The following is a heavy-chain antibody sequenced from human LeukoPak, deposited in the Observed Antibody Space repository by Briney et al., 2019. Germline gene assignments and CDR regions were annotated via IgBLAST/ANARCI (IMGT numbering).Heavy chain of an antibody. V-gene: IGHV3-7*01. Sequence: PGGSLRLSCAASGFIFRNYWMSWVRRAPGKGLEWVANIKHDGSKTYYVDSVRGRFTISRDNAEKSLYLQMNSLRVEDTAVYYCARDFWGAYRVDYFDYWGQGTLVTVSS. CDR1: GFIFRNYW. CDR2: IKHDGSKT. J-gene: IGHJ4*02. CDR3: ARDFWGAYRVDYFDY. D-gene: IGHD3-3*01.